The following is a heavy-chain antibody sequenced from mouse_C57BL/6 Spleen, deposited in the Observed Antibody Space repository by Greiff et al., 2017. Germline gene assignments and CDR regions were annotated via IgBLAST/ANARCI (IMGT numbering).Heavy chain of an antibody. V-gene: IGHV5-4*03. CDR2: ISDGGSYT. D-gene: IGHD2-4*01. Sequence: EVMLVESGGGLVKPGGSLKLSCAASGFTFSSYAMSWVRQTPEKRLEWVATISDGGSYTYYPDNVKGRFTISRDNAKNNLYLQMSHLKSEDTAMYYCARGALYYDYDKGFAYWGQGTLVTVSA. CDR1: GFTFSSYA. J-gene: IGHJ3*01. CDR3: ARGALYYDYDKGFAY.